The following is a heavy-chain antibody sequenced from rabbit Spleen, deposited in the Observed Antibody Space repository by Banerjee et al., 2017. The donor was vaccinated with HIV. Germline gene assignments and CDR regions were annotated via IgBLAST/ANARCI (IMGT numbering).Heavy chain of an antibody. CDR1: GFSFSSTYY. J-gene: IGHJ4*01. CDR3: ARAVYNYIDVYFNL. CDR2: IYNGDGST. Sequence: QEQLVESGGGLVQPEGSLTLTCTAPGFSFSSTYYMCWVRQAPGKGLEWIACIYNGDGSTYYASWAKGRFTISKTSSTTVTLQMTSLTAADTATYFCARAVYNYIDVYFNLWGPGTLVTVS. D-gene: IGHD1-1*01. V-gene: IGHV1S45*01.